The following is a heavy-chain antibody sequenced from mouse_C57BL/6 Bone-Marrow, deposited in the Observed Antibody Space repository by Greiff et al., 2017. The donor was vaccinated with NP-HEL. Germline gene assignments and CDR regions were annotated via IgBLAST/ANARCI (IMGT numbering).Heavy chain of an antibody. CDR3: ARRENGSSLFDV. Sequence: QVQLQQPGAELVKPGASVKLSCKASGYTFTSYWMHWVKQRPGQGLEWIGMIHPNSGSTNYNEKFKSKATLTVDKSSSTAYMQLSSLTSEDSAVYYCARRENGSSLFDVWGTGTTVTVSS. V-gene: IGHV1-64*01. CDR2: IHPNSGST. J-gene: IGHJ1*03. D-gene: IGHD1-1*01. CDR1: GYTFTSYW.